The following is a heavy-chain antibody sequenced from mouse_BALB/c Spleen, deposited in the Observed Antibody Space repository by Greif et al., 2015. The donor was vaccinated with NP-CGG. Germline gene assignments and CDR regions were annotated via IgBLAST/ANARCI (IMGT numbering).Heavy chain of an antibody. CDR3: TRDREGGDYYAMDY. Sequence: DVMLVESGGGLVKPGGSLKLSCAASGFTFSSYTMSWVRQTPEKRLEWVATISSGGSYTYYPDSVKGRFTISRDNAKNTLYLQMSSLKSEDTAMYYCTRDREGGDYYAMDYWGRGTSVTVSS. CDR2: ISSGGSYT. V-gene: IGHV5-6-4*01. J-gene: IGHJ4*01. CDR1: GFTFSSYT.